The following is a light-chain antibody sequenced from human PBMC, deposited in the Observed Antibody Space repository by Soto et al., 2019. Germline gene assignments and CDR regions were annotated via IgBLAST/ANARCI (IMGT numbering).Light chain of an antibody. CDR2: AAS. J-gene: IGKJ1*01. V-gene: IGKV1-39*01. CDR1: QTGPSY. Sequence: DVQMTQSPSSLSASVGDSLTLTCRASQTGPSYLNWYQQTPGKAPKLLSYAASTLQRVVPSRFSGSGSGTEFTLTISSRQPEDVATYYCQQSYRFPKTFGRGTKVDIK. CDR3: QQSYRFPKT.